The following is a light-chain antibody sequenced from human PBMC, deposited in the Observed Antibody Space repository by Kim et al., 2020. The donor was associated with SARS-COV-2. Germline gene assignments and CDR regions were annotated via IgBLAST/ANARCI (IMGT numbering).Light chain of an antibody. V-gene: IGLV3-19*01. Sequence: FGQTVRITCHGTSLRRFYASWYQQKPGLAPFLVMYAKTYRPSGIPDRFSGSSSGATASLTITGAQAEDEADYYCYSRDSSGNHYVFGAGTQLTVL. J-gene: IGLJ1*01. CDR2: AKT. CDR3: YSRDSSGNHYV. CDR1: SLRRFY.